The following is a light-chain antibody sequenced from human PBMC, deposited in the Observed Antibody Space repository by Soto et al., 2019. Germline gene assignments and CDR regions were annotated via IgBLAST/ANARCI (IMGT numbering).Light chain of an antibody. CDR1: QSVGSY. V-gene: IGKV3-11*01. CDR2: DAS. Sequence: EVVLTQSPATLSLSPGERATLSCRASQSVGSYLAWYQQKLGQAPRLLIYDASNRATGIPARFSGSGSGTDFTLTISSLEPEDLAIYYCQQRSDWPSFGQGTKLEIK. J-gene: IGKJ2*01. CDR3: QQRSDWPS.